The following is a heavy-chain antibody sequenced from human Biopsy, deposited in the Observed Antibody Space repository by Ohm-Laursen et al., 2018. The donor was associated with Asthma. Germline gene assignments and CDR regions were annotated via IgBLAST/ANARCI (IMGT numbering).Heavy chain of an antibody. CDR3: ARGVDRVTGLLDHFDY. D-gene: IGHD2-21*02. J-gene: IGHJ4*02. CDR2: VYYSGST. Sequence: GTLSLTCAVSGGSINNFYWSWIRQPPGKGLESIGHVYYSGSTNYNPSLKSRVTISIDASKNQFSLKLTSVTAADTAVYYCARGVDRVTGLLDHFDYWGQGTLVTVSS. V-gene: IGHV4-59*01. CDR1: GGSINNFY.